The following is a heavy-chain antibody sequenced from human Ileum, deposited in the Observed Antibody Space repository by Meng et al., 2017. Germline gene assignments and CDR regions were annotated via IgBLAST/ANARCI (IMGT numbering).Heavy chain of an antibody. CDR1: GGSISSSIW. Sequence: QVQLQESGPGLVKPSGTLSLTCAVSGGSISSSIWWSWVRQPPEKGLEWIGEIHHSGTTNYSPSLKSRASMSIDKSKNQFSLKLTSVTAADTAVYHCLRGSGGSVWGQGTLVTVSS. V-gene: IGHV4-4*02. CDR2: IHHSGTT. CDR3: LRGSGGSV. D-gene: IGHD3-10*01. J-gene: IGHJ1*01.